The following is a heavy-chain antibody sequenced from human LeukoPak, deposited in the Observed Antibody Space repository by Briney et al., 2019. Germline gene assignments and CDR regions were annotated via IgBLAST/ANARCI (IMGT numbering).Heavy chain of an antibody. Sequence: PGGSLRLSCAASGFTFSNYDMHGVRQAPGKGLEWVAVIWFDGSNKFYADSVKGRFTISRDNSKNTLYLQMNSLRAEDTAVYYCASSAGALIDCWGQGTLVIVSS. CDR1: GFTFSNYD. J-gene: IGHJ4*02. CDR3: ASSAGALIDC. D-gene: IGHD6-19*01. V-gene: IGHV3-33*01. CDR2: IWFDGSNK.